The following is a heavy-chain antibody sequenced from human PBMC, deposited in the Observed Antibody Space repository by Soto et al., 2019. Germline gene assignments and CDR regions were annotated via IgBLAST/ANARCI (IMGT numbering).Heavy chain of an antibody. CDR1: GYTFTSYY. J-gene: IGHJ4*02. D-gene: IGHD1-26*01. CDR3: ARDDSGFSGSHYIDYFNY. Sequence: ASVKVSCKASGYTFTSYYMHWVRQAPGQGLEWMGIINPSGGSTSYAQKFQGRVTMTRDTSTSTVYMELSSLRSEDTAVYYCARDDSGFSGSHYIDYFNYWGQGALVTVS. V-gene: IGHV1-46*01. CDR2: INPSGGST.